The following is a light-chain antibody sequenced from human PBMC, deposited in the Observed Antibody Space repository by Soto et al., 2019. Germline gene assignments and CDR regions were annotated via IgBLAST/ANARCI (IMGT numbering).Light chain of an antibody. CDR2: GNS. CDR1: SSNIGAGYD. V-gene: IGLV1-40*01. Sequence: QAVVTQPPSVSGAPGQRVTISCTGNSSNIGAGYDVHWYQQLPGTAPKLLIYGNSNRPSGVPDRLSGSKSGTSASLAITGLQAEDEADYYCQSYDSSLSNWVFGGGTKLTVL. J-gene: IGLJ3*02. CDR3: QSYDSSLSNWV.